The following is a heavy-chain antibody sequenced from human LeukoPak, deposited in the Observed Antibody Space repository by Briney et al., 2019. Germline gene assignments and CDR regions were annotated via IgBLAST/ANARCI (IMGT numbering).Heavy chain of an antibody. V-gene: IGHV3-48*01. CDR1: GFTFSASS. Sequence: GGSLRLSCAASGFTFSASSMNWVRQAPGKGLEWVSSISSSGGTIYYAESVKGRFTISRDNAKNSLYLEMNTVSAEDTAVYYCARPIGGVTFAFDIWGQGTMVTVSS. CDR2: ISSSGGTI. J-gene: IGHJ3*02. D-gene: IGHD3-16*01. CDR3: ARPIGGVTFAFDI.